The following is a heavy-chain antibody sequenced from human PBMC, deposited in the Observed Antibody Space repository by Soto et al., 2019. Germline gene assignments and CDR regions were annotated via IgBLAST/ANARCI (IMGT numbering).Heavy chain of an antibody. CDR3: ARGVYYDVSGYYYQHY. Sequence: GGALRHPRGGSGVMFSGQHNDLGRPAPGKGLEWGCRTRNKTHTYTIAYAASVKGRFIISRDDSKNSLYLQMNSLKTEDTAVYYCARGVYYDVSGYYYQHYWGQGALVTVSS. V-gene: IGHV3-72*01. D-gene: IGHD3-22*01. J-gene: IGHJ4*02. CDR2: TRNKTHTYTI. CDR1: GVMFSGQH.